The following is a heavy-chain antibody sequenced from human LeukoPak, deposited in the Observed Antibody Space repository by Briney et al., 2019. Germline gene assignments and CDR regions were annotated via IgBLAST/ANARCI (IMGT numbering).Heavy chain of an antibody. D-gene: IGHD6-13*01. V-gene: IGHV7-4-1*02. CDR3: ARVTYSSSWYYFDY. Sequence: ASVKVSCTASGYTFTSYAMNWVRQAPGQGHEWMGWINTNTGNPTYAQGFTGRSVFSLDTSVSTAYLQISSLKAEDTAVYYCARVTYSSSWYYFDYWGQGTLLTVSS. CDR1: GYTFTSYA. J-gene: IGHJ4*02. CDR2: INTNTGNP.